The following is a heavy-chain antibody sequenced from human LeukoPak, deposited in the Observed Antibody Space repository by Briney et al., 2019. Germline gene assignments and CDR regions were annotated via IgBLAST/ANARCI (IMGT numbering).Heavy chain of an antibody. Sequence: ASETLSLTCTVSGGSISGYYWNWIRQPAGKGLEWVGRIHCGGTTNYKPSLESRVTMSVDTSKSQFSLKLTSVTAADTAVYYCARDPGMERFGVVFDSWGQGTLVTVSS. CDR2: IHCGGTT. J-gene: IGHJ4*02. CDR3: ARDPGMERFGVVFDS. D-gene: IGHD3-10*01. V-gene: IGHV4-4*07. CDR1: GGSISGYY.